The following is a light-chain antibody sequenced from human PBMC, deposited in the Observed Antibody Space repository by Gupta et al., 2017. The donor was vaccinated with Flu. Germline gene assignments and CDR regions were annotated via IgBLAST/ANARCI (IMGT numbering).Light chain of an antibody. V-gene: IGLV2-14*01. CDR3: NSYTTSNTPAV. CDR2: AVS. CDR1: SNDIGAYDY. Sequence: SNDIGAYDYVSWYQQHPGKAPKLIIYAVSRRPSGVSNRFSGSKSGNTASLTISGLQAEDEADYYSNSYTTSNTPAVFGGGTRLTVL. J-gene: IGLJ3*02.